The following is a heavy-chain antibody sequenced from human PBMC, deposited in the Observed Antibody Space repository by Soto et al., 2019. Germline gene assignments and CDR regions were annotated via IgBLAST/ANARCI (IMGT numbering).Heavy chain of an antibody. CDR1: GGSISSSSYY. CDR3: ARQIYDSSGYYYAY. J-gene: IGHJ4*02. CDR2: IYSLGNT. V-gene: IGHV4-39*01. Sequence: QMQLQESGPGLVKPSETLSLTCTVSGGSISSSSYYWGWIRQPPGQGLEWLGTIYSLGNTYYNPSLKIRFNISVDKSKSQLFLKLSSVTAPDTAVYYCARQIYDSSGYYYAYWGQGTLVTVSS. D-gene: IGHD3-22*01.